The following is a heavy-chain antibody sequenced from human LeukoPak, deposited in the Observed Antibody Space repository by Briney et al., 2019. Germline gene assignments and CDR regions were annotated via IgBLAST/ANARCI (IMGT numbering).Heavy chain of an antibody. Sequence: ASXXXSCKASGYTFTGYNIHWVRQAPGQGVEWMGRIKPYSGETNFAQKFQGRVTMTRDTSITTAYMDLSSLTPDDTAVYFCARDQGSLTRSWYTGYWGQGTQVTVSS. D-gene: IGHD6-13*01. CDR1: GYTFTGYN. J-gene: IGHJ4*02. V-gene: IGHV1-2*06. CDR2: IKPYSGET. CDR3: ARDQGSLTRSWYTGY.